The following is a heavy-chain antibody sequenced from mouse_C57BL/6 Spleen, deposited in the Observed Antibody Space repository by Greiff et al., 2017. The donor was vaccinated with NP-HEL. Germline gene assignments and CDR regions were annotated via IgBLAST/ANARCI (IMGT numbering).Heavy chain of an antibody. Sequence: EVKLMESGGGLVQPKGSLKLSCAASGFSFNTYAMNWVRQAPGKGLEWVARIRSKSNNYATYYADSVKDRFTISRDDSESMLYLQMNNLKTEDTAMYYFVRHRGSYAMDYWGQGTSVTVSS. CDR2: IRSKSNNYAT. V-gene: IGHV10-1*01. CDR3: VRHRGSYAMDY. CDR1: GFSFNTYA. J-gene: IGHJ4*01.